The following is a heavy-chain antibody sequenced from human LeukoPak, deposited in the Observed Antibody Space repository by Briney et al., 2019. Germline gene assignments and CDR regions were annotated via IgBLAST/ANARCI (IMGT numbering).Heavy chain of an antibody. J-gene: IGHJ4*02. CDR2: ISGSGGST. Sequence: GGSLRLSCAASGFTFVNYAMSWVRQAPGEGLEWVSAISGSGGSTSSADSVKGRFTISRDNSKNTVSLQMNSLRGDDTAVYYCAKRGNNYDFDYWGQGTLVTVSS. V-gene: IGHV3-23*01. D-gene: IGHD5-18*01. CDR1: GFTFVNYA. CDR3: AKRGNNYDFDY.